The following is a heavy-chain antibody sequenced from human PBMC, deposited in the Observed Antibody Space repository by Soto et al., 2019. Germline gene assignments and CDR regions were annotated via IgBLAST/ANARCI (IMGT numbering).Heavy chain of an antibody. CDR2: SSAYNGNT. D-gene: IGHD3-10*01. CDR1: GYTFTSYG. V-gene: IGHV1-18*01. CDR3: ARDPLSITMVRGVNWFDL. J-gene: IGHJ5*02. Sequence: ASVKVSCKASGYTFTSYGISWVRPAPGQGLAWMGWSSAYNGNTNYAQKLQVRVTMTTATSTSTAYMELRSLRSDDTAVYYCARDPLSITMVRGVNWFDLWGQGTLVTVSS.